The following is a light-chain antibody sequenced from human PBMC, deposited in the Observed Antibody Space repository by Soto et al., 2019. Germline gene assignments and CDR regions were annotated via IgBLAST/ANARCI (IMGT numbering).Light chain of an antibody. Sequence: DIQMTQSPSTLSASVGDRVTITCRASQSISTWLAWYQQKPGKAPKLLIYKASSLRNGVPSRFSGSGSGTDFTLTIYSLQPGDFASYYCQQYNGYPHTFGQGTKLEIK. CDR3: QQYNGYPHT. V-gene: IGKV1-5*03. CDR1: QSISTW. J-gene: IGKJ2*01. CDR2: KAS.